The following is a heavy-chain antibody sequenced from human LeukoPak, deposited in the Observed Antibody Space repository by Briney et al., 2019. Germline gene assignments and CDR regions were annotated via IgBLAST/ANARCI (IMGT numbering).Heavy chain of an antibody. CDR1: GFIVSRKY. Sequence: GGSLRLSCAASGFIVSRKYMSWVRKAPGKGLEWVSVLYSGGSSYYADSVKGRFTISRDNSKNTLYLQMHSLRADDTAVYYCARDRIAVAGLVDYWGQGTLVTVSS. D-gene: IGHD6-19*01. CDR3: ARDRIAVAGLVDY. J-gene: IGHJ4*02. CDR2: LYSGGSS. V-gene: IGHV3-53*01.